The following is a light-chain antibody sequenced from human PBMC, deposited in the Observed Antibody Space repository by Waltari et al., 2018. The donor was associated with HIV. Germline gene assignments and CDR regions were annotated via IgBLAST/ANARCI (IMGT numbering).Light chain of an antibody. CDR3: AAWDDSLSGHYV. CDR2: RNG. CDR1: SSNIGSNY. Sequence: QSVLTQPPSASGTPGQRVTISCSGSSSNIGSNYVYWYQQFPGTAPKLLIYRNGQRPSGVPDRFSGSKSGTSASLAISGLRSEDEADYYCAAWDDSLSGHYVFGTGTKVTVL. J-gene: IGLJ1*01. V-gene: IGLV1-47*01.